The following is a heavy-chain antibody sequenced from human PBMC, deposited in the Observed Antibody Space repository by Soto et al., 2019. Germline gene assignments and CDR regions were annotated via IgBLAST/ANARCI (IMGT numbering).Heavy chain of an antibody. Sequence: ASVKVSCKASGYTFTSYGISWVRQAPGQGLEWMGWISAYNGNTNYAQKLQGRVTMTTDTSTSTAYMELRSLRSDDTAVYYCARVYNWNYGGPGHFDYWGQGTLVTVSS. CDR2: ISAYNGNT. J-gene: IGHJ4*02. CDR3: ARVYNWNYGGPGHFDY. D-gene: IGHD1-7*01. V-gene: IGHV1-18*01. CDR1: GYTFTSYG.